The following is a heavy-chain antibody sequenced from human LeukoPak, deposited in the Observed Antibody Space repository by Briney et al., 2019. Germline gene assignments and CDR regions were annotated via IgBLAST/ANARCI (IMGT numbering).Heavy chain of an antibody. CDR1: GGTFSRYA. CDR2: IIPILGIA. Sequence: SVKVSCKASGGTFSRYAIRWVRQAPGQGLEWMGRIIPILGIANYAQKFQGRVTITADKSTSTAYMELCSLRSEDTAVYYCARHSNYYDSGGYYYDYWGQGTLVTVSS. V-gene: IGHV1-69*04. D-gene: IGHD3-22*01. J-gene: IGHJ4*02. CDR3: ARHSNYYDSGGYYYDY.